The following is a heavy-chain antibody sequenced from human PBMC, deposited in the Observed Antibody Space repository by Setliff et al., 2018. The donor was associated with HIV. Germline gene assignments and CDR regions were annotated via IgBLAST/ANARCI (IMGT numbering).Heavy chain of an antibody. Sequence: GASVKVSCKTSGGIFTNYGFNWIRQAPGQGPEWMGDIVPTFGKPNYAEKFQDRVTITADKSTHTVYMQLRSLRSDDTAIYYCARERAPHEPTFDSWGQGTLVTVSS. CDR2: IVPTFGKP. CDR3: ARERAPHEPTFDS. CDR1: GGIFTNYG. V-gene: IGHV1-69*06. J-gene: IGHJ4*02.